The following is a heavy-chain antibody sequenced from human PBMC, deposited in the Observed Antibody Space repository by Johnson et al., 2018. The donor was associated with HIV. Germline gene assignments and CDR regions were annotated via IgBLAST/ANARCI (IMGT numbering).Heavy chain of an antibody. Sequence: VQLVESGGGLVQPGGSLRLSCAASGFTFSSYDMHWVRQATGKGLEWVSAIGTAGDTYYPGSVKGRFTISRENAKNSLYLQMNSLRAEDMAVYYCARDRGGSGYYSDDAFDIWGQGTMVTVSS. CDR2: IGTAGDT. CDR3: ARDRGGSGYYSDDAFDI. J-gene: IGHJ3*02. V-gene: IGHV3-13*01. D-gene: IGHD3-22*01. CDR1: GFTFSSYD.